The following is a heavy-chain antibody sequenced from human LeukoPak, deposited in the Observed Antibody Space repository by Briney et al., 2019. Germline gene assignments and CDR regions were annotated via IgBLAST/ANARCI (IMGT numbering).Heavy chain of an antibody. CDR2: ISAYNGNT. CDR1: GYTFTSYG. Sequence: ASVKVSCKASGYTFTSYGISWVRQAPGQGPEWMGWISAYNGNTNYAQKLQGRVTMTTGTSTSTAYMELRSLRSDDTAVYYCARDGGRVRYFDWLLSRIDAFDIWGQGTMVTVSS. D-gene: IGHD3-9*01. CDR3: ARDGGRVRYFDWLLSRIDAFDI. J-gene: IGHJ3*02. V-gene: IGHV1-18*01.